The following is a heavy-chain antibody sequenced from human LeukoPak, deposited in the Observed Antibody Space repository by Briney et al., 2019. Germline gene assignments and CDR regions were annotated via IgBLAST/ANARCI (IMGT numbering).Heavy chain of an antibody. V-gene: IGHV4-59*10. CDR3: ARTVYHAFDI. CDR1: GGSFSGYY. Sequence: PSETLSLTCAVYGGSFSGYYWRWIRQPAGKGLEWIGRIYTSGSTNYNPSLKSRVTISVDTSKNQFSLKLSSVTAADTAVYYCARTVYHAFDIWGQGTMVTVSS. CDR2: IYTSGST. D-gene: IGHD3-16*01. J-gene: IGHJ3*02.